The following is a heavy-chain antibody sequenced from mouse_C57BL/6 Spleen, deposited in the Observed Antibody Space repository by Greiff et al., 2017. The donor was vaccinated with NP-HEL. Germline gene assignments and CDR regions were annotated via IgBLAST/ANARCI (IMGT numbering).Heavy chain of an antibody. CDR3: ARAGYFDV. CDR1: GYTFTSYW. CDR2: IDPSDSYT. Sequence: QVQLQQPGAELVMPGASVKLSCKASGYTFTSYWMHWVKQRPGQGLEWIGEIDPSDSYTNYNQKFKGKSTFTVDKSSSTAYMQLSSLTSEDSAVYYCARAGYFDVWGTGTTVTVSS. J-gene: IGHJ1*03. V-gene: IGHV1-69*01.